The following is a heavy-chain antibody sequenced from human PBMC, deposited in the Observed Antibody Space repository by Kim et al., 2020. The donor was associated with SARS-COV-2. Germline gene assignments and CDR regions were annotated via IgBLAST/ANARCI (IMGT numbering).Heavy chain of an antibody. J-gene: IGHJ4*02. V-gene: IGHV1-3*01. D-gene: IGHD6-19*01. CDR3: ARDNSGWNDY. CDR1: GYTFTTYT. Sequence: ASVKVSCNTSGYTFTTYTIHWVRQAPGQRLEWMGWITPGNGNTRYSQNLQGRVTLTRDTSASTAYMQLSILRSEDTAGYYCARDNSGWNDYWGQGTLVTVSS. CDR2: ITPGNGNT.